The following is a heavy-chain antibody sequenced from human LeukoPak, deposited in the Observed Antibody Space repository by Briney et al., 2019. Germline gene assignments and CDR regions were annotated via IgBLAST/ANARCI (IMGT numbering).Heavy chain of an antibody. J-gene: IGHJ3*01. CDR1: GFTFSSYG. CDR2: IKQDGSEK. V-gene: IGHV3-7*02. D-gene: IGHD3-10*01. Sequence: PGGSLRLSCAASGFTFSSYGMSWVRQAPGKGLEWVANIKQDGSEKYYVDSVKGRFTISRDNAKNTLYLQMNSLRAEDTAVYYCASGAGRYYSLGDDAFDFWGQGTMVTVSS. CDR3: ASGAGRYYSLGDDAFDF.